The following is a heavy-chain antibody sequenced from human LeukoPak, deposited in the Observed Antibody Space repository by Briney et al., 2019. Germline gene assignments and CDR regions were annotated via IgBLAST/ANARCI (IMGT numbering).Heavy chain of an antibody. CDR1: GGSISSYY. J-gene: IGHJ4*02. D-gene: IGHD6-13*01. V-gene: IGHV4-59*01. CDR3: ARGSSWVKIDY. Sequence: PSETLSLTSTVSGGSISSYYWSWIRQPPGKGLEWIGYIYYSGSTNYNPSLKSRVTISVDTSKNQFSLKLSSVAAADTAVYYCARGSSWVKIDYWGQGTLVTVSS. CDR2: IYYSGST.